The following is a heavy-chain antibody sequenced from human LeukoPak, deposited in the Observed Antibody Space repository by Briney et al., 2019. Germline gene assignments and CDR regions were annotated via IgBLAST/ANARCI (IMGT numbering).Heavy chain of an antibody. D-gene: IGHD6-13*01. V-gene: IGHV4-34*01. Sequence: SETLSLTCAVYGGSFSGYYWSWIRQPPGKGLEWIREINHSGSTNYNPSLKSRVTISVDTSKNQFSLKLSSVTAADTAVYYCARGASLAAAGTNFDYWGQGTLVTVSS. CDR1: GGSFSGYY. CDR3: ARGASLAAAGTNFDY. J-gene: IGHJ4*02. CDR2: INHSGST.